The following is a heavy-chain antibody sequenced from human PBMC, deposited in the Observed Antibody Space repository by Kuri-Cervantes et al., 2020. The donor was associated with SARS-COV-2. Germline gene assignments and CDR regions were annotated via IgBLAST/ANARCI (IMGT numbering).Heavy chain of an antibody. D-gene: IGHD2-2*01. CDR1: GFTFSSYS. J-gene: IGHJ6*02. V-gene: IGHV3-48*04. CDR3: ARSEDIVVVPADIDV. CDR2: ISSSSSTI. Sequence: GESLKTSWAASGFTFSSYSMNLVREAPGKGLELVLYISSSSSTIYYEDSVKGRFTISRDNAKNSLYLQMNSLRAEDTAVYYCARSEDIVVVPADIDVWGQGTTVTVSS.